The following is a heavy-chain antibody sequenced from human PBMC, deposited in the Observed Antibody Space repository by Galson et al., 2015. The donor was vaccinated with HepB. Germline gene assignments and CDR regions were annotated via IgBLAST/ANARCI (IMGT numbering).Heavy chain of an antibody. J-gene: IGHJ6*03. CDR1: GGTFSSYA. D-gene: IGHD2-2*01. CDR2: IILIFGTA. CDR3: ARGSYVVVPAALYYYYYMDV. Sequence: SVKVSCKASGGTFSSYAISWVRQAPGQGLEWMGGIILIFGTANYAQKFQGRVTITADESTSTAYMELSSLRSEDTAVYYCARGSYVVVPAALYYYYYMDVWGKGTTVTVSS. V-gene: IGHV1-69*13.